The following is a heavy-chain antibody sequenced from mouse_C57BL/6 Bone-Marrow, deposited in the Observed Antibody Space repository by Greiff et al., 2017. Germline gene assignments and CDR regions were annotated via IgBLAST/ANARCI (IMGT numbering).Heavy chain of an antibody. CDR2: INPGSGGT. D-gene: IGHD1-1*01. J-gene: IGHJ2*01. Sequence: QVQLKQSGAELVRPGTSVKVSCKASGYAFTNYLIEWVKQRPGQGLEWIGVINPGSGGTNYNEKFKGKATLTADKSSSTAYMQLSSLTSEDSAVYFCARSGTVVDYFDYWGQGTTLTVSS. V-gene: IGHV1-54*01. CDR3: ARSGTVVDYFDY. CDR1: GYAFTNYL.